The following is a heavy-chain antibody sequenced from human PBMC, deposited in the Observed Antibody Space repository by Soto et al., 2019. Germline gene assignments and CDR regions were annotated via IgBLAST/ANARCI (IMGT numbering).Heavy chain of an antibody. CDR2: IKSDGSST. D-gene: IGHD6-6*01. CDR1: GFTSSNYW. V-gene: IGHV3-74*01. CDR3: ASGGSSLNFDS. J-gene: IGHJ4*02. Sequence: GGSLRLSCAASGFTSSNYWMHWVRQAPGKGLVWVSRIKSDGSSTSYADSVKGRFTISRDNAKNTLYLQMSSLRAEDTAVYYCASGGSSLNFDSWGQGTQVTVSS.